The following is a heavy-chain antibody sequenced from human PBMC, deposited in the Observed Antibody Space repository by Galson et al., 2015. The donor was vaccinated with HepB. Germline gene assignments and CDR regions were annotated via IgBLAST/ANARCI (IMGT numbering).Heavy chain of an antibody. CDR1: DGSFRGYQ. CDR3: ARGRAFDI. CDR2: MNHSGRT. Sequence: SETLSLTCTVNDGSFRGYQWSWIRQPPGKGREWIGEMNHSGRTDTNPSLKSRVTISVDTSNNQFSLRLSSVTAADTAVYYCARGRAFDIWDQGAMVTVSS. J-gene: IGHJ3*02. V-gene: IGHV4-34*01.